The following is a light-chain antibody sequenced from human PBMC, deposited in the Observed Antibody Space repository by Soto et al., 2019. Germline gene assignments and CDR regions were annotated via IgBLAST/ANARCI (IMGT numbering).Light chain of an antibody. Sequence: EIVLTQSPGTLSLSPGDRATLSCRASQSVYSSYLAWYQQKPGQAPRLLIYGASSRATGIPDRFSDSGAGTDFTLTSSRLEPEDLAVYSCQLYDSSLYTFGQGTKLEI. CDR1: QSVYSSY. J-gene: IGKJ2*01. CDR3: QLYDSSLYT. V-gene: IGKV3-20*01. CDR2: GAS.